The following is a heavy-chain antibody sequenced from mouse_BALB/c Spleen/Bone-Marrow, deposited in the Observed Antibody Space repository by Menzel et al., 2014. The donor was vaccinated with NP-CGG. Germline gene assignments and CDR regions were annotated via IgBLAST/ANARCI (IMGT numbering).Heavy chain of an antibody. V-gene: IGHV5-6-3*01. Sequence: EVKLVESGGGLVQPGGSPKLSCAASGFTFSNYGMSWVRQTPDKRLEFVATINTNGGDTYYPDSVKGRFTISRDNAKNTLYLQMSSLKSEDTAIYYCARGDDYVSWFAYWGQGTLVAVSA. CDR1: GFTFSNYG. CDR3: ARGDDYVSWFAY. D-gene: IGHD2-4*01. CDR2: INTNGGDT. J-gene: IGHJ3*01.